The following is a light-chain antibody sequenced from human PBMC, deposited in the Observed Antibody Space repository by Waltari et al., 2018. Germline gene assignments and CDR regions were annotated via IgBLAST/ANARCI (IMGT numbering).Light chain of an antibody. J-gene: IGLJ3*02. CDR3: SSYAGSRNLV. CDR2: EDT. CDR1: SSDFGLYNL. Sequence: QSALTQPASVSGSPGQSITFSCTGTSSDFGLYNLVSWYQQHPGKAPKLMIHEDTRRPSGVSNRFSASKSGNTASLTISGLQAEDEADYYCSSYAGSRNLVFGGGTKLTVL. V-gene: IGLV2-23*01.